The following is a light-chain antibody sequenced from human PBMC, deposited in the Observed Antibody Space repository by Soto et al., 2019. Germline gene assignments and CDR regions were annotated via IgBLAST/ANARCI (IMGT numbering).Light chain of an antibody. J-gene: IGLJ1*01. CDR1: SSDFGGYNY. Sequence: QSALTQPASVSGSPGQSITISCTGTSSDFGGYNYVSWYQQHPGKAPKLMIYDVSNRPSGVSSRFSGSKSGNTASLTISGLQAEDEADYYCSSYTSSSTLGVFGTGTKVTVL. CDR2: DVS. CDR3: SSYTSSSTLGV. V-gene: IGLV2-14*01.